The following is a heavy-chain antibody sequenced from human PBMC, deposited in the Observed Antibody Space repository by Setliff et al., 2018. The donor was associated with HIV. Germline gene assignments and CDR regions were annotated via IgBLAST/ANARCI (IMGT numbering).Heavy chain of an antibody. CDR1: GYTFTSYG. CDR2: INPDNGDT. CDR3: ARDDRGRLRGLGPFDP. V-gene: IGHV1-18*01. Sequence: GASVKVSCKASGYTFTSYGITWVRQAPGQGLEWMGWINPDNGDTKYAQKLQGRVTMTTDTSTSTAYMDLRSLRSDDTAVYYCARDDRGRLRGLGPFDPWGQGTLVTVSS. J-gene: IGHJ5*02. D-gene: IGHD3-10*01.